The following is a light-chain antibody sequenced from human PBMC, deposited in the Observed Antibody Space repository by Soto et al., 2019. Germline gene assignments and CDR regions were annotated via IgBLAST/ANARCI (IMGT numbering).Light chain of an antibody. CDR2: DIN. CDR3: VSYTARSSYV. J-gene: IGLJ1*01. Sequence: QSALTQPASVSGSPGQSITVSCTGTSSDISGYIFVSWYQQHPGKAPKLMIYDINNRPSGVSKRFSGSKSGNTASLTISGLQAEDEADYYCVSYTARSSYVFGTGTKVTVL. V-gene: IGLV2-14*01. CDR1: SSDISGYIF.